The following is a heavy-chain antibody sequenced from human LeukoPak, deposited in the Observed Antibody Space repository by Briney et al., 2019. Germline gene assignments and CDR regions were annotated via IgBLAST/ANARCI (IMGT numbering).Heavy chain of an antibody. V-gene: IGHV3-30*18. CDR2: ISYDGSRI. D-gene: IGHD6-19*01. Sequence: GGSLRLSCAASGSTFSSYGMHWVRQAPGKGLEWVAVISYDGSRIYYEDSVKGRLTISRDNSKNTLDLQMNSLRAEDTAVYYCAKGSGSGWNNYFDYWGQGTLVTVSS. CDR1: GSTFSSYG. J-gene: IGHJ4*02. CDR3: AKGSGSGWNNYFDY.